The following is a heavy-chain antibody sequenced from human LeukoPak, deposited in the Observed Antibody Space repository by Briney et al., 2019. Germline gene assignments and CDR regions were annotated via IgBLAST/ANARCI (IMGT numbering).Heavy chain of an antibody. D-gene: IGHD6-19*01. Sequence: GGSLRLSCVASGISFSGFEMNWVRQAPGKGLEWVAFIRYDGSNKYYVDSVRGRFTISRDNSKNTLYLQMNSLRAEDTAVYFCAKGSKAVLFTRDHYMDVWGKGTTVTISS. J-gene: IGHJ6*03. V-gene: IGHV3-30*02. CDR3: AKGSKAVLFTRDHYMDV. CDR1: GISFSGFE. CDR2: IRYDGSNK.